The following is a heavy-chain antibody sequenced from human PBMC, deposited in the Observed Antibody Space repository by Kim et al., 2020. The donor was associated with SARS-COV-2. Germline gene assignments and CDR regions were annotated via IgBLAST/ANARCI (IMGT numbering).Heavy chain of an antibody. J-gene: IGHJ4*02. V-gene: IGHV3-23*01. CDR1: GFTFSSYA. D-gene: IGHD6-13*01. Sequence: GGSLRLSCAASGFTFSSYAMSWVRQAPGKGLEWVSAISGIGGRTYYADSVKGRFTISRDNSKNTLYLQMNSLRAEDTAVYYCAKNPPGYSSSWYLLAFDYWGQGSLVTASS. CDR3: AKNPPGYSSSWYLLAFDY. CDR2: ISGIGGRT.